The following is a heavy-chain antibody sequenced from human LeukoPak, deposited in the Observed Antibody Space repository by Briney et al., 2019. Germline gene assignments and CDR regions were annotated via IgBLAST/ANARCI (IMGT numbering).Heavy chain of an antibody. J-gene: IGHJ5*02. CDR1: GYTFTGYY. V-gene: IGHV1-2*02. CDR3: ARAGKPLIAAASWDP. Sequence: GASVKVSCKASGYTFTGYYMHWVRQAPGQGLEWMGWINPNSGGTNYAQKFQGRVTMTRDTSISTAYMELSRPRSDDTAVYYCARAGKPLIAAASWDPWGQGTLVTVSS. CDR2: INPNSGGT. D-gene: IGHD6-13*01.